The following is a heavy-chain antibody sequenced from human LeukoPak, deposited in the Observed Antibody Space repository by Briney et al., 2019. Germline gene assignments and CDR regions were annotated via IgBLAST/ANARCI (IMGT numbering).Heavy chain of an antibody. CDR3: VRGATGRERLDP. CDR1: GFTFSAYY. V-gene: IGHV3-72*01. D-gene: IGHD1-1*01. Sequence: GGSLRLSCVASGFTFSAYYMDWVRQTPGQGLEWVGRIRDKGHSYTTEYAAPVRGRFTISGDESKNSLYLQMNSLRTDDTGVYYCVRGATGRERLDPWGQGTLVIVSS. J-gene: IGHJ5*02. CDR2: IRDKGHSYTT.